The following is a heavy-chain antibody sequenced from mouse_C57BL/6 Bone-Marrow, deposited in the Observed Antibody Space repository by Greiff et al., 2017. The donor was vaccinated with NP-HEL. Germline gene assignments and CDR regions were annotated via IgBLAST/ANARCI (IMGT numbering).Heavy chain of an antibody. J-gene: IGHJ1*03. CDR2: ISSGGSYT. Sequence: EVKLVESGGDLVKPGGSLKLPFPASGFTFSSYGWSWVRQTPDKRLGGVATISSGGSYTYYPDSVKGRFTISRDNAKNTLYLQMSSLKSEDTAMYYCARLYFDVWGTGTTVTVSS. CDR1: GFTFSSYG. CDR3: ARLYFDV. V-gene: IGHV5-6*01.